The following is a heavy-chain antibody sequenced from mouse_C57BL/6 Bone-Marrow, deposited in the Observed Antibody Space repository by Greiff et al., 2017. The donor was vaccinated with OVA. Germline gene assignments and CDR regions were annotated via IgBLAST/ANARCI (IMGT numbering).Heavy chain of an antibody. Sequence: EVQLVESGGGLVQPKGSLKLSCAASGFSFNTYAMNWVRQAPGKGLEWVARIRSKSNNYATYYADSVKDRFTISRDDSESMLYLQMNNLKTEDTAMYYCVRNVVRGYAMDYWGQGTSVTVSS. D-gene: IGHD1-1*01. CDR1: GFSFNTYA. V-gene: IGHV10-1*01. CDR3: VRNVVRGYAMDY. J-gene: IGHJ4*01. CDR2: IRSKSNNYAT.